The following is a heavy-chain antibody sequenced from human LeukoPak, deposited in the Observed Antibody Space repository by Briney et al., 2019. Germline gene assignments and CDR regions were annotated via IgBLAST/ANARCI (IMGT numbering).Heavy chain of an antibody. Sequence: QPGGSLRLSCAASGFILSTYVMSWVRQAPGKGLEWVSTTSSSGGYTYFADSVKGRFTISRDNSKNTLYLQMNSLRAEDTAVYYCARSVSSRFTSPRRPYYFDSWGQGTLVTVSS. V-gene: IGHV3-23*01. CDR2: TSSSGGYT. CDR1: GFILSTYV. J-gene: IGHJ4*02. D-gene: IGHD2-2*01. CDR3: ARSVSSRFTSPRRPYYFDS.